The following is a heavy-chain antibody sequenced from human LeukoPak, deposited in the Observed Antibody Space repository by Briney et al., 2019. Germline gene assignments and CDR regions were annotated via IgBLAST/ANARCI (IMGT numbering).Heavy chain of an antibody. CDR3: VRLLDIDY. V-gene: IGHV3-74*01. D-gene: IGHD1-1*01. CDR2: ISRDGATT. Sequence: GGSLRLSCAASGFTFRNYWMHWVRQAPGKGLVWVSRISRDGATTHYAGSVKGRFTISRDNAKNMVYLQMDSLSAEDTAVYYCVRLLDIDYWGQGALVTVSS. J-gene: IGHJ4*02. CDR1: GFTFRNYW.